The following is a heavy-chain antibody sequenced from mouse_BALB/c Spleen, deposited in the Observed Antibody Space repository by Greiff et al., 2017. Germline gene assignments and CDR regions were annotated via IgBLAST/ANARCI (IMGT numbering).Heavy chain of an antibody. Sequence: VQLQHSGAELVKPGASVKLSCTASGFNIKDTYMHWVKQRPEQGLEWIGRIDPANGNTKYDPKFQGKATITADTSSNTAYLQLSSLTSEDTAVYYCARRYYYGSSYDFDYWGQGTTLTVSS. J-gene: IGHJ2*01. V-gene: IGHV14-3*02. D-gene: IGHD1-1*01. CDR3: ARRYYYGSSYDFDY. CDR1: GFNIKDTY. CDR2: IDPANGNT.